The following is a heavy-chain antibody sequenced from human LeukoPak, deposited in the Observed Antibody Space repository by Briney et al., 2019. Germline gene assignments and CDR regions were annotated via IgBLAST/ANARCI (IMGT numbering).Heavy chain of an antibody. CDR1: GYTFTGYY. D-gene: IGHD5-18*01. CDR3: AREQLWSLNWFDP. V-gene: IGHV1-2*02. J-gene: IGHJ5*02. CDR2: INPNSGGT. Sequence: GASVKVSCKASGYTFTGYYMHWVRQAPGQGLEWMGWINPNSGGTNYAQKFQGRVTMTRDTSISTAYMELSRLRSDDTAVYYCAREQLWSLNWFDPWGQGTLVTVSS.